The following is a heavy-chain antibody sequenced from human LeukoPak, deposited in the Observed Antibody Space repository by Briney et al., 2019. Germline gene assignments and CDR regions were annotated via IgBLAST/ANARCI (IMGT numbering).Heavy chain of an antibody. CDR3: ARRPGRIVGARTLFDI. CDR2: INHRGST. Sequence: SETLFLTCAVYGGSFSGYYWSWIRQPPGKGLEWIGEINHRGSTNYNPSLKSRVTISVDTSKNQSSLKLSSVTAADTAVYYCARRPGRIVGARTLFDIWGQGTMVTVSS. V-gene: IGHV4-34*01. D-gene: IGHD1-26*01. CDR1: GGSFSGYY. J-gene: IGHJ3*02.